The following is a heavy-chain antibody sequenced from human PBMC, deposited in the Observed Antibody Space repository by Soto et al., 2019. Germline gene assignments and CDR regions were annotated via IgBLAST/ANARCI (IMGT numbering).Heavy chain of an antibody. CDR3: ARAGWATVTTSPRHPIDY. Sequence: QVQLQESGPGLVKPSQTLSLTCTVSGGSISSHDYYWSWIRQPPGKGLEWIGYIYYSGSTYYNPSLKSRVTISVDTSYDQFSLKLSSVTAADTAVYYCARAGWATVTTSPRHPIDYWGQGTLVTVSS. CDR1: GGSISSHDYY. CDR2: IYYSGST. V-gene: IGHV4-30-4*01. J-gene: IGHJ4*02. D-gene: IGHD4-4*01.